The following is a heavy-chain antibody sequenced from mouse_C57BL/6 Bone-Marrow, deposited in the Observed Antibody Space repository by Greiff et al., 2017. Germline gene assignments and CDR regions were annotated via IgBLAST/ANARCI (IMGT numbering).Heavy chain of an antibody. V-gene: IGHV1-54*01. D-gene: IGHD4-1*01. CDR1: GYAFTNYL. J-gene: IGHJ1*03. CDR2: INPGSGGT. CDR3: AREGELGWYFDV. Sequence: QVQLQQSGAELVRPGTSVKVSCKASGYAFTNYLIEWVKQRPGQGLEWIGVINPGSGGTNYNEKFKGKATLTADKSSSTAYMQLSSLTSEDSAVYFCAREGELGWYFDVGGTGTTVTVSS.